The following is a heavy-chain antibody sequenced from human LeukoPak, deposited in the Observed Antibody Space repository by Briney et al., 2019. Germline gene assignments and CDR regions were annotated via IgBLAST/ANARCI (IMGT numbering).Heavy chain of an antibody. CDR2: INHSGST. J-gene: IGHJ6*02. CDR1: GASFSGYY. Sequence: PSETLSLTCAVYGASFSGYYWSWIRQPPGKGLEWIGEINHSGSTNYNPSPKSRVTISVDTSKNQFSLKLSSVTAADTAVYYCARESRSRGYSYQPVDVWGQGTTVTVSS. D-gene: IGHD5-18*01. CDR3: ARESRSRGYSYQPVDV. V-gene: IGHV4-34*01.